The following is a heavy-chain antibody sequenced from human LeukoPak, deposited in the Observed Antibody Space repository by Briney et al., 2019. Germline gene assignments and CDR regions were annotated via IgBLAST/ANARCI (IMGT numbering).Heavy chain of an antibody. D-gene: IGHD3-16*01. CDR2: ISRSSKTI. Sequence: GGSLRLSCEASGFNFSAYSMNWFRQAPGKGLEWVSYISRSSKTIYYSDSVRGRFTVSRGNAKNSLYLQMNSLRAEDTAVYYCARDLITFNGYWGQGTLVTVSS. V-gene: IGHV3-48*01. CDR1: GFNFSAYS. J-gene: IGHJ4*02. CDR3: ARDLITFNGY.